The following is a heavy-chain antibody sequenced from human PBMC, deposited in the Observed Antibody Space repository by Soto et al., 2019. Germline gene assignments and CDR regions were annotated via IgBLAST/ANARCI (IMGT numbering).Heavy chain of an antibody. D-gene: IGHD3-10*01. CDR2: IIPIFCTA. V-gene: IGHV1-69*13. CDR1: EGTFSSYA. Sequence: SVKVSCKASEGTFSSYAISWVRQAPGQGLEWMGGIIPIFCTANYAQKFQGRVTITADESTSTAYMELSSLRSEDTAVYYCARVSYYGSGSYWFDPWGQGTLVTVSS. CDR3: ARVSYYGSGSYWFDP. J-gene: IGHJ5*02.